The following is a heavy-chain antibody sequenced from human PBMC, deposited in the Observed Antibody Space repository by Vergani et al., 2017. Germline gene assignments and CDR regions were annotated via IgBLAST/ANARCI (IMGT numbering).Heavy chain of an antibody. D-gene: IGHD6-19*01. V-gene: IGHV5-51*03. CDR2: IYHGDSDT. J-gene: IGHJ5*02. CDR1: GYSFTSYW. CDR3: ARLASAGLKWLRGSFDP. Sequence: EVQLVQSGAVVKKPGESLKISCKGSGYSFTSYWIGWVRQMPGKGLEWMGIIYHGDSDTRYSPSFQGQVTISADKSISTAYLQWSSLKASDTAMYYCARLASAGLKWLRGSFDPWGQGTVVTVSS.